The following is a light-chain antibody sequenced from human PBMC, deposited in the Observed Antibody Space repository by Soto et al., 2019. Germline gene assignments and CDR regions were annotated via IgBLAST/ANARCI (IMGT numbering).Light chain of an antibody. CDR2: HAF. V-gene: IGKV3-15*01. J-gene: IGKJ4*01. CDR3: QEYDEWPLA. CDR1: QNVNSS. Sequence: EKVMTQAPATLSASPGDRATLSCKASQNVNSSLAWYQQKPGQAPRLLIYHAFTKATGITARFSGSASGTEFTLTISSLQSEELAGYYCQEYDEWPLALGGGTKVEIK.